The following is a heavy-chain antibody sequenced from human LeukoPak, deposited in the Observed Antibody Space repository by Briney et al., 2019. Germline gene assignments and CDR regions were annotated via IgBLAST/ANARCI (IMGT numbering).Heavy chain of an antibody. V-gene: IGHV7-4-1*02. CDR3: ARTRDYSSSWYRNYYYYMDV. D-gene: IGHD6-13*01. J-gene: IGHJ6*03. Sequence: ASVKVSCKASGYTFTSYGISWVRQAPGQGLEWMGWINTNTGNPTYAQGFTGRFVFSLDTSVSTAYLQISSLKAEDTAVYYCARTRDYSSSWYRNYYYYMDVWGKGTTVTVSS. CDR1: GYTFTSYG. CDR2: INTNTGNP.